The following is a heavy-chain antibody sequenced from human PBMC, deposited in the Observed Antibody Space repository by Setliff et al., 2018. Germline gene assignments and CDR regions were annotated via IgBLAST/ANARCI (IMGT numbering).Heavy chain of an antibody. Sequence: LSLTCTVSGGSISEPNYYWSWIRQPVGKGLEWIGHIYTRGGTNYNPSLRTRVSISVDTSKNHFSLRLSSVTAADTAVYYCLRIRLVPHGHSWGQGTLVTVPQ. J-gene: IGHJ4*02. CDR1: GGSISEPNYY. CDR2: IYTRGGT. D-gene: IGHD2-15*01. V-gene: IGHV4-61*09. CDR3: LRIRLVPHGHS.